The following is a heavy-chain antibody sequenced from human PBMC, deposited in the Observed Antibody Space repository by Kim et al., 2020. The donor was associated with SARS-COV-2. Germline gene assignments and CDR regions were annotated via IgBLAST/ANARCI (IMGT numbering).Heavy chain of an antibody. V-gene: IGHV1-18*04. CDR2: ISTYNGHT. CDR1: GYTFSDFA. Sequence: ASVKVSCKTSGYTFSDFAINWVRQAPGQGLEWMGWISTYNGHTNYAQNFQGRLTMTTDRSTNTAYMDLGSLTSDDTAVYYCARDQTYCGADCYSAKDYWGQGNPVTVST. D-gene: IGHD2-21*02. CDR3: ARDQTYCGADCYSAKDY. J-gene: IGHJ4*02.